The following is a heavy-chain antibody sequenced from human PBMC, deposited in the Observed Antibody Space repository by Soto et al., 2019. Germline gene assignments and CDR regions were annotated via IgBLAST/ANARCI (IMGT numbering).Heavy chain of an antibody. CDR3: AMVDVYVTPSPQDV. J-gene: IGHJ6*02. V-gene: IGHV1-18*01. CDR2: INTYNGNT. D-gene: IGHD3-16*01. Sequence: QVQLVQSGAEVKKPGASVKVSCKASGYTFTSYGINWVRQAPGQGLEWMGWINTYNGNTNYAQNVQGRVTLTTDTSTSTAYMELRSLRSNDTAIYYCAMVDVYVTPSPQDVWGQGTTVIVSS. CDR1: GYTFTSYG.